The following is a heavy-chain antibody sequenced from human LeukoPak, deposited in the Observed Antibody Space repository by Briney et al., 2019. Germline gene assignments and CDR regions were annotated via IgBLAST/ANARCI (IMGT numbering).Heavy chain of an antibody. CDR1: GFTFSSYG. Sequence: GRSLRLSCAASGFTFSSYGMHWVRQAPGKGLEWVAVISYDRSNKYYADSVKGRFTISRDNSKNTLYLQMNSLRAEDTAVYYCAKPIAVAGSYYFDYWGQGTLVTVSS. V-gene: IGHV3-30*18. J-gene: IGHJ4*02. D-gene: IGHD6-19*01. CDR3: AKPIAVAGSYYFDY. CDR2: ISYDRSNK.